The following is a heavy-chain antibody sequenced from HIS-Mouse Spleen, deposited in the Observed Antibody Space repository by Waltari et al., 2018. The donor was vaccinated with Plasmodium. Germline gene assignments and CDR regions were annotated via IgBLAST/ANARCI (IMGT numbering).Heavy chain of an antibody. J-gene: IGHJ3*02. V-gene: IGHV4-34*01. D-gene: IGHD3-9*01. Sequence: LEWIGEINHSGGTNYNVSRKSRVTVSVDTSKKQFSPKVGSVTAADTAVYYCARAPIRDAFDIWGQGTMVTVSS. CDR3: ARAPIRDAFDI. CDR2: INHSGGT.